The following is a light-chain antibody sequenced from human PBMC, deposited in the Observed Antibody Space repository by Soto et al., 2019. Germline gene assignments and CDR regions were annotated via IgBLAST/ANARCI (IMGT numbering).Light chain of an antibody. CDR3: QQYGDWPLT. Sequence: DIQMTQSPSTLSASVGDTVTITCRASQSVSIWLAWYQKKPGKAPQVLIWDASTLQRGVPSRFSGSGSGTEFTLTISSLQSEDFAVYYCQQYGDWPLTFGGGTKVDIK. CDR1: QSVSIW. J-gene: IGKJ4*01. CDR2: DAS. V-gene: IGKV1-5*01.